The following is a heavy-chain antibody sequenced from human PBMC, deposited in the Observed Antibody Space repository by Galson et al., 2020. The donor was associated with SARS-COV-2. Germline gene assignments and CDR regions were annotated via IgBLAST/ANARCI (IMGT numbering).Heavy chain of an antibody. Sequence: SETLSLTCTVSSGTISPYFWSWIRQPPGKALEWIGSVKYSGVTLYNPSLQSRVAMSVDTSKKQFSLQLNFVTAADTAVYFCARGTPYLVGSASLDYWGQGTLVTVSS. V-gene: IGHV4-59*01. J-gene: IGHJ4*02. D-gene: IGHD6-6*01. CDR3: ARGTPYLVGSASLDY. CDR1: SGTISPYF. CDR2: VKYSGVT.